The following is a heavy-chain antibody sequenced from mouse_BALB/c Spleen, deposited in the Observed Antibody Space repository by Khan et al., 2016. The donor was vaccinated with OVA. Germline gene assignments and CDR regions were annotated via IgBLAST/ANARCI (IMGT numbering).Heavy chain of an antibody. D-gene: IGHD4-1*01. CDR3: ASELGRYYAMDY. CDR1: GYSITRDYA. V-gene: IGHV3-2*02. Sequence: EVQLQESGPGLVKPSQSLSLTCTVSGYSITRDYAWNWIRQFPGNNLEWMGYISYSGSTSYNPSLKSRISITRDTSKNQFFLQLNSVTTEDTATCDCASELGRYYAMDYWGQGTSVTVSS. J-gene: IGHJ4*01. CDR2: ISYSGST.